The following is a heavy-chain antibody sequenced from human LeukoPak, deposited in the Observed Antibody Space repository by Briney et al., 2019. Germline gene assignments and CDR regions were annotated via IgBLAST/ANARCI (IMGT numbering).Heavy chain of an antibody. J-gene: IGHJ4*02. CDR3: ARAVRGVIAGDY. Sequence: PGESLKISCKGSGYSFDSFWINWVRQMPGKGLEWMGIIHPGNSENTYSPSFQGQVTMSVDKSISTAYLQWSSLKASDTAMYYCARAVRGVIAGDYWGQGTLVTVSS. CDR2: IHPGNSEN. D-gene: IGHD3-10*01. V-gene: IGHV5-51*01. CDR1: GYSFDSFW.